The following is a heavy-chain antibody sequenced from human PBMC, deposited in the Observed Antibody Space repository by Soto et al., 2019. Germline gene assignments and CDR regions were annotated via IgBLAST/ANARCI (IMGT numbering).Heavy chain of an antibody. V-gene: IGHV3-48*03. J-gene: IGHJ4*02. CDR3: ARRVGATPRAFYFDY. CDR1: GFTFSTYE. Sequence: LRLSCAASGFTFSTYEMNWVRQAPGKGLEWLSYISSSGSTIYYADSVKGRFTISRDNVKNSLYLQMNSLRAEDTAVYYCARRVGATPRAFYFDYWGQGTLVTVSS. CDR2: ISSSGSTI. D-gene: IGHD1-26*01.